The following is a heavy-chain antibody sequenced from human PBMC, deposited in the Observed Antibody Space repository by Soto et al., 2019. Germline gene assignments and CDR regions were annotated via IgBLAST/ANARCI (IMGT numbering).Heavy chain of an antibody. J-gene: IGHJ4*02. V-gene: IGHV3-48*03. CDR2: ISSSGSPI. CDR3: ASERLCGADCYFFDN. D-gene: IGHD2-21*02. Sequence: GGSLRLSCAASGFIFSSYEMNWVRQAPGKGLEWVSYISSSGSPIYYADSVKGRFTISRDNAKNSLYLQMNSLRTEDTAVYYCASERLCGADCYFFDNWGQGTQVTVSS. CDR1: GFIFSSYE.